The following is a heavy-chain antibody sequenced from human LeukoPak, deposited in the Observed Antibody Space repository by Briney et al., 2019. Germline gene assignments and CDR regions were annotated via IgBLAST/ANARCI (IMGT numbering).Heavy chain of an antibody. D-gene: IGHD1-14*01. V-gene: IGHV4-59*01. CDR2: ISYIGST. J-gene: IGHJ3*02. CDR1: AGSISSYY. CDR3: ARDEISINALDM. Sequence: SETLSLTCTVSAGSISSYYWSWIRQPPGKGLEWIGYISYIGSTNYNPSLKSRVTISVDTSKNQFSLKLSSVTAADSAVYYCARDEISINALDMWGQGTMVTVSS.